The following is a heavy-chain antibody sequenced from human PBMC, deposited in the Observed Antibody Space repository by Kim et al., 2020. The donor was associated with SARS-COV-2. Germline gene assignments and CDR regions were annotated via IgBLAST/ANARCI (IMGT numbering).Heavy chain of an antibody. CDR3: AEDRDMVGAAYYFDY. J-gene: IGHJ4*02. D-gene: IGHD1-26*01. CDR1: GFTFSRYG. CDR2: LSYDGNNK. Sequence: GGSLRLSCAASGFTFSRYGMHWVRQAPGKGLEWVAVLSYDGNNKYYADSVKGRFTISRDNSKNTLYLQMNSLRAEDTAVYYCAEDRDMVGAAYYFDYWGQGTLVTVSS. V-gene: IGHV3-30*18.